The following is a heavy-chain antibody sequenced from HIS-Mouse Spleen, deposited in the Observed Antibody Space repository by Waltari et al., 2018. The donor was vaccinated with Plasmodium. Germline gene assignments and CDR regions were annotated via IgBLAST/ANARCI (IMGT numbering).Heavy chain of an antibody. D-gene: IGHD6-6*01. V-gene: IGHV4-34*01. CDR3: ARGRSGPEYDSLYSSSRGGFDY. CDR1: GWSFRGSY. J-gene: IGHJ4*02. Sequence: QVQLQQWGAGLLKPSEPLSLTCAVYGWSFRGSYWTWLRQPPGQGRDWIGVINHSGRTNYNPAHTSRVTISVDTSKNQFSLKLSSVTAADTAVYYCARGRSGPEYDSLYSSSRGGFDYWGQGTLVTVSS. CDR2: INHSGRT.